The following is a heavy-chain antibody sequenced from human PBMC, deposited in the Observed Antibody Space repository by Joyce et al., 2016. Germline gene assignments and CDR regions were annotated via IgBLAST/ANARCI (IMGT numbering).Heavy chain of an antibody. CDR2: ISSDGSNK. CDR1: GFSFSQFS. Sequence: QVQLVESGGGVGQPGRSLTLSCAASGFSFSQFSMVWISQAPGKGMEWAAVISSDGSNKYYADSAKGRFIISRDNSKNTLNLQMTGLRSDDTGVYYCARGTTVTRMGNWFDPWGQGTLVTVSS. J-gene: IGHJ5*02. V-gene: IGHV3-30-3*01. CDR3: ARGTTVTRMGNWFDP. D-gene: IGHD4-17*01.